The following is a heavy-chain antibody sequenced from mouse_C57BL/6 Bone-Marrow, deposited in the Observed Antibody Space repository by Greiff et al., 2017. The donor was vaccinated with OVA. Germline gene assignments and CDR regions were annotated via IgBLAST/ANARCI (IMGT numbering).Heavy chain of an antibody. J-gene: IGHJ4*01. CDR2: IWRGGST. V-gene: IGHV2-6-1*01. CDR3: ARHRSYAMDY. CDR1: GFSLTSYG. Sequence: VQLKESGPGLVAPSPSLSITCTASGFSLTSYGVHWVRQPPGKGLEWLVVIWRGGSTTYNTANKYRLSISKDNTKSQVFLKMHSLQTDDTAMYYCARHRSYAMDYWGQGTSVTVSS.